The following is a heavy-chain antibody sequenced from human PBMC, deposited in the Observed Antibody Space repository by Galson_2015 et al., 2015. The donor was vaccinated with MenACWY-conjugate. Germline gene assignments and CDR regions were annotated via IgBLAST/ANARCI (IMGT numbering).Heavy chain of an antibody. CDR2: IKSKTDGGTT. J-gene: IGHJ6*02. CDR3: TTEVVATTPAFYYYYGMDV. D-gene: IGHD5-12*01. CDR1: GFTFSNAW. Sequence: SLRLSCAASGFTFSNAWMSWVRQAPGKGLEWVGRIKSKTDGGTTDYAAPVKGRFTILRDDSKNTLYLQMNSLKTEDKAVYYCTTEVVATTPAFYYYYGMDVWGQGTTVTVSS. V-gene: IGHV3-15*01.